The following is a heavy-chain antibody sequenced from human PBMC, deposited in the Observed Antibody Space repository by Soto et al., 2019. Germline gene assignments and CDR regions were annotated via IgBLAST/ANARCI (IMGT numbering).Heavy chain of an antibody. V-gene: IGHV4-31*03. CDR1: GGSISSGGYY. D-gene: IGHD1-26*01. CDR2: IYYSGGT. Sequence: QVQLQESGPGLVKPSQTLSLTCTVSGGSISSGGYYWTWIRQHPGKGLEWIGYIYYSGGTYYNPSLKSRLTISVDTSTNQFALDLTSVTAADTAVYYCARDRGAGGDAFDIWGQGTMVTVSS. CDR3: ARDRGAGGDAFDI. J-gene: IGHJ3*02.